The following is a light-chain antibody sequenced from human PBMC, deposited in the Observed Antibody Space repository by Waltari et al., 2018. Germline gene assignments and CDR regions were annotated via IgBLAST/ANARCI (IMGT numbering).Light chain of an antibody. CDR1: QSVSTY. V-gene: IGKV3-11*01. CDR2: DSS. CDR3: QQRYKWPLT. J-gene: IGKJ4*01. Sequence: EMMLTPSPATLSLSHRVRATLSCRASQSVSTYLAWYQQRPGQPPRLLIYDSSFRATGIPSRFSGSGSETDFTLTISSLEPEDFAVYYCQQRYKWPLTFGGGSKVEI.